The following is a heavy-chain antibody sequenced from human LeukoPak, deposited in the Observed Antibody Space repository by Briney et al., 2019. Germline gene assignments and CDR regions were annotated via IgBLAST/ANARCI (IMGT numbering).Heavy chain of an antibody. D-gene: IGHD2-8*01. Sequence: QSGGSLRLSCAASGFTFSSYAMSWVRQAPGKGLEWVSAISGSGGSTYYADSVKGRFTISRDNSKNTLYLQMNSLRAEDTAVYYCARGWGYARGYFDYWGQGTLVTVSS. CDR1: GFTFSSYA. J-gene: IGHJ4*02. CDR3: ARGWGYARGYFDY. CDR2: ISGSGGST. V-gene: IGHV3-23*01.